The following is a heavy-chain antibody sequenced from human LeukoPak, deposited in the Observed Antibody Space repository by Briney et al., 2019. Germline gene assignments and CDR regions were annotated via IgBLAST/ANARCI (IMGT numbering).Heavy chain of an antibody. J-gene: IGHJ4*02. CDR2: MNPNSGIT. D-gene: IGHD6-13*01. CDR1: GYTFTSYD. CDR3: VRIAAAGTGDY. V-gene: IGHV1-8*01. Sequence: GASVKVSCKASGYTFTSYDINWVRQATGQGLEWMGWMNPNSGITGYAQKFQGRVTMTRNTSISTAYMELSSLRSEDTAVYYCVRIAAAGTGDYWGQGTLVTVSS.